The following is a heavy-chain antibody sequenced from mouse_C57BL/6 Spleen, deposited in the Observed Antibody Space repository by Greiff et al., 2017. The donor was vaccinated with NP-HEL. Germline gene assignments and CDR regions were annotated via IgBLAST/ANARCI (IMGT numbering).Heavy chain of an antibody. D-gene: IGHD2-3*01. V-gene: IGHV1-26*01. CDR3: ASQFDGYYYFDY. J-gene: IGHJ2*01. Sequence: VQLQQSGPELVKPGASVKISCKASGYTFTDYYMNWVKQSHGKSLEWIGDINPNNGGTSYNQKFKGKATLTVDKSSSTAYMELRSLTSEDSAVYYCASQFDGYYYFDYWGQGTTLTVSS. CDR1: GYTFTDYY. CDR2: INPNNGGT.